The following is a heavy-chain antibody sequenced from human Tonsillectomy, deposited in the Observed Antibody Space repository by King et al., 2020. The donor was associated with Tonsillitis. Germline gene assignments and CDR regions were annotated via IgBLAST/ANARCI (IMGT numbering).Heavy chain of an antibody. J-gene: IGHJ4*02. CDR3: ARDQRNYYDNSGYPVDY. CDR1: GYTFTNYV. V-gene: IGHV1-18*04. Sequence: VQLVESGAEVKKPGASVKVSCKASGYTFTNYVITWVRQAPGQGLEWMGWISPYNGNTNYAQKFQGRVTMTTDTSTSTAYMDLRSLRSDDTAVYYCARDQRNYYDNSGYPVDYWGQGTLVTVSS. CDR2: ISPYNGNT. D-gene: IGHD3-22*01.